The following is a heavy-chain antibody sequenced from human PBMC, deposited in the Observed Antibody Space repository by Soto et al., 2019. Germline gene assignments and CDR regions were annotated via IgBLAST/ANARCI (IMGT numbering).Heavy chain of an antibody. Sequence: QVQLVESGGGVVQPGRSLSLSCAASGFTFSSYAMHWVRRAPGKGLEWMAVMSYDGSNKYYADSVKGRFTISTDNSKNTLYLQMNSLRPEDTALYYCARDGGAYWGQGTLVIVSS. D-gene: IGHD3-16*01. V-gene: IGHV3-30-3*01. CDR2: MSYDGSNK. J-gene: IGHJ4*02. CDR1: GFTFSSYA. CDR3: ARDGGAY.